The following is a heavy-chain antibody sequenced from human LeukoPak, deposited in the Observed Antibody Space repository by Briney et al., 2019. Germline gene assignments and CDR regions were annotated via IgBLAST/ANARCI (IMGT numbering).Heavy chain of an antibody. D-gene: IGHD3-22*01. V-gene: IGHV1-3*01. Sequence: ASVTVSCKASGYIFSGSAMHWVRQAPGQRLEWMGWINAGNGNTKYSQKFQDRVTITRDTSASTAYMELSSLRSEDTAVYYCARDQYYDSSGYYLDAFDVWGQGTMVTVSS. CDR2: INAGNGNT. CDR3: ARDQYYDSSGYYLDAFDV. CDR1: GYIFSGSA. J-gene: IGHJ3*01.